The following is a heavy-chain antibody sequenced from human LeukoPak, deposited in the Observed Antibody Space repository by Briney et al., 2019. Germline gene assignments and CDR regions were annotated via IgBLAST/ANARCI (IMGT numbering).Heavy chain of an antibody. CDR2: IYHSGST. CDR1: GGSISSGGYS. CDR3: ARGGSGGSWPFDY. V-gene: IGHV4-30-2*01. D-gene: IGHD2-15*01. Sequence: TSETLSLTCAVSGGSISSGGYSWSWIRQPPGKGLEWIGYIYHSGSTYYNPSLKSRVTISVDRSKNQFSLKLSSVTAADTAVYYCARGGSGGSWPFDYWGQGTLVTVSS. J-gene: IGHJ4*02.